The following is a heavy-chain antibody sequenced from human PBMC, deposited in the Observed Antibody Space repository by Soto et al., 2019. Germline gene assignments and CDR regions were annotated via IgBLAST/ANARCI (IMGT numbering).Heavy chain of an antibody. D-gene: IGHD2-15*01. V-gene: IGHV3-23*01. Sequence: EVRLSESGGGLVQPGESLRLSCAASGFNFSIYSMIWVRHAPGKGLEWVSGISATTGNTYYTNSVKGRFTISRDNFENTLFLQMNNLRAEDTALYSCAIDSDGGYWGQGTLVTVSS. CDR3: AIDSDGGY. J-gene: IGHJ4*02. CDR1: GFNFSIYS. CDR2: ISATTGNT.